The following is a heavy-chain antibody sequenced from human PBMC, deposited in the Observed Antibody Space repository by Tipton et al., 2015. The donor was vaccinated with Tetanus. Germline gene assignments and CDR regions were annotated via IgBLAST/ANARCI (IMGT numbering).Heavy chain of an antibody. D-gene: IGHD6-6*01. CDR2: ISSSGSTI. CDR3: AGGLGIAARPGYYYYGMDV. CDR1: GFTFSDYY. J-gene: IGHJ6*02. V-gene: IGHV3-11*01. Sequence: SLRLSCAASGFTFSDYYMSWIRQAPGKGLEWVSYISSSGSTIYYADSVKGRFTISRDNAKNSLYLQMNSLRAEDTAVYYCAGGLGIAARPGYYYYGMDVWGQGTTVTVSS.